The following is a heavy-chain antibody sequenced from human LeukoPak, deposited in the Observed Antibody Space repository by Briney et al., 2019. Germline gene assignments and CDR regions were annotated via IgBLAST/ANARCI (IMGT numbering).Heavy chain of an antibody. CDR3: AKMVHTEQWLVPFDY. J-gene: IGHJ4*02. Sequence: GGSLRLSCAASGFTFSNFAMNWVRQAPGKGLEWVSTISGSGGSTYYADSVKGRFTISRDNSKNTLYLQMSSLRAEDTAVYYCAKMVHTEQWLVPFDYWGQGTLVTVSS. D-gene: IGHD6-19*01. V-gene: IGHV3-23*01. CDR1: GFTFSNFA. CDR2: ISGSGGST.